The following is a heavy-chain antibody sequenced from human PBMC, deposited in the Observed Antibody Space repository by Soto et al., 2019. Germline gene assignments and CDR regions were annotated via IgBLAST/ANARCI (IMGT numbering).Heavy chain of an antibody. V-gene: IGHV4-34*01. CDR1: GGSFSGYY. J-gene: IGHJ5*02. CDR2: INHSGST. D-gene: IGHD5-18*01. Sequence: PSETLSLTCAVYGGSFSGYYWSWIRQPPGKGLEWIGEINHSGSTNYNPSLKSRVTISVDTSKNQFSLKLSSVTAADTAVYYCARADTSWYWFDPWGQGTLVTVSS. CDR3: ARADTSWYWFDP.